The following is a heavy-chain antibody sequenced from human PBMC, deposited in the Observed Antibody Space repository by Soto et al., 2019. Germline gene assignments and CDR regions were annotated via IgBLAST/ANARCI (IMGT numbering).Heavy chain of an antibody. J-gene: IGHJ5*02. Sequence: TGGSLRLSCVASGFTFRSYSMNWVRQAPGKGLEWVSHISSSSTTINYADSVKGRFTISRDNAKNSLYLQMNSLRDEDTAVYYCAREGHGSTWLNWFDPWGQGTLVTVSS. CDR3: AREGHGSTWLNWFDP. V-gene: IGHV3-48*02. D-gene: IGHD6-13*01. CDR1: GFTFRSYS. CDR2: ISSSSTTI.